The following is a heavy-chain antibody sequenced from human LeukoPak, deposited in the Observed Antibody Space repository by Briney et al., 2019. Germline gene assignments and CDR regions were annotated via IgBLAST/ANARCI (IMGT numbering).Heavy chain of an antibody. CDR1: GFTLSSYG. V-gene: IGHV3-33*01. J-gene: IGHJ4*02. CDR3: AREADSGSPTYFDH. CDR2: IWYDGSNQ. D-gene: IGHD1-26*01. Sequence: GRSLRLSCAPSGFTLSSYGMHSVRRAPDKGLEWVAVIWYDGSNQYFADSVKGRFTISRDKSKNTLYLQVNSLRADDTAVYYCAREADSGSPTYFDHWGRGTLVTVSS.